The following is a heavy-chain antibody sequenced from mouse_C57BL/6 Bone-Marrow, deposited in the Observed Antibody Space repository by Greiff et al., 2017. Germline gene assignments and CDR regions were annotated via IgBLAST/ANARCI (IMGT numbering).Heavy chain of an antibody. J-gene: IGHJ1*03. CDR2: IDPENGDT. D-gene: IGHD2-3*01. CDR1: GFNIKDDY. CDR3: TDPIYDGYYFDV. V-gene: IGHV14-4*01. Sequence: VQLKESGAELVRPGASVKLSCTASGFNIKDDYMHWVKQRPEQGLAWIGWIDPENGDTEYASKFQGKATIPADTSSNTAYLQLSSLTSEDTAVYYCTDPIYDGYYFDVWGTGTTVTVSS.